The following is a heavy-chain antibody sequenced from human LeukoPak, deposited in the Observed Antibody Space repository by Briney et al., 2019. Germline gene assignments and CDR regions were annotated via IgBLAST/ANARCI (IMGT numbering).Heavy chain of an antibody. CDR3: ARGGLGYCSGGSCYNTIDY. CDR2: INHSGST. J-gene: IGHJ4*02. Sequence: PSDTLSLTCAVYGGSFSGYYWSWIRQPPGKGLEWIGEINHSGSTNYNPSLKSRVTISVDTSKNQFSLKLSSVTAADTAVYYCARGGLGYCSGGSCYNTIDYWGQGTLVTVSS. D-gene: IGHD2-15*01. V-gene: IGHV4-34*01. CDR1: GGSFSGYY.